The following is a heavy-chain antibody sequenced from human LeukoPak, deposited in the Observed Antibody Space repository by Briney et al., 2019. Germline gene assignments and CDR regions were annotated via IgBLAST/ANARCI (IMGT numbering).Heavy chain of an antibody. CDR1: GGSVTSGTYL. J-gene: IGHJ4*02. CDR2: VYSSGTT. Sequence: SETLSLTCTVSGGSVTSGTYLWSWIRQPPGKGLEWIGSVYSSGTTHLNPYLPTRVTMSVDTSRNEVSLKLASVTAADTAVYFCARVVKYYDSSGFPSNYFDYWGQGTLVTVSA. V-gene: IGHV4-30-4*01. D-gene: IGHD3-22*01. CDR3: ARVVKYYDSSGFPSNYFDY.